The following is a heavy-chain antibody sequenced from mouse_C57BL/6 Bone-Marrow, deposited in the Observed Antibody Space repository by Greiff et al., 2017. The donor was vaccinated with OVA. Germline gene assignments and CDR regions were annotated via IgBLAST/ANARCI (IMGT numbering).Heavy chain of an antibody. Sequence: QVQLQQSDAELVKPGASVKISCKVSGYTFTDHTIHWMKQRPEQGLEWIGYIYPRDGSTKYNEKFKGKATLTADKSSSTAYMQLNSLTSEDAAVYCCARRGGYDGGALGDWGQGTTLTVSS. CDR2: IYPRDGST. J-gene: IGHJ2*01. D-gene: IGHD2-2*01. V-gene: IGHV1-78*01. CDR3: ARRGGYDGGALGD. CDR1: GYTFTDHT.